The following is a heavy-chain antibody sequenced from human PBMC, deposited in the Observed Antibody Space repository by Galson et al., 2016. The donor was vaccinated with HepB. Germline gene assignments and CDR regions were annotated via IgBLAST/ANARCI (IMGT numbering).Heavy chain of an antibody. CDR1: GFTFSTYG. Sequence: SLRLSCAASGFTFSTYGMHWVRQAPGKGLEWVAVIWYDGRDKFYADSVKGRFTISRDNSKNTLYLQMNSLRADDTAVYYCAREMTTVTNDAFDMWGQGTMVTVSS. J-gene: IGHJ3*02. CDR2: IWYDGRDK. V-gene: IGHV3-33*01. CDR3: AREMTTVTNDAFDM. D-gene: IGHD4-17*01.